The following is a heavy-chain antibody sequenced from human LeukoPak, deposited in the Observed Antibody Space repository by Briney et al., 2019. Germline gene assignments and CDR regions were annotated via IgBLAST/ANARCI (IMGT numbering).Heavy chain of an antibody. CDR2: INPNSGGV. CDR3: ARDLTSTSTWEFDY. CDR1: GYTFADYF. J-gene: IGHJ4*02. V-gene: IGHV1-2*04. Sequence: ASLKVSCKASGYTFADYFIHWVRQAPGQGLEWMGRINPNSGGVEYAPKFQGWVTMTRDTSISTAYVEVSRLISDDTAVYYCARDLTSTSTWEFDYWGQGTLVIVSS. D-gene: IGHD1-26*01.